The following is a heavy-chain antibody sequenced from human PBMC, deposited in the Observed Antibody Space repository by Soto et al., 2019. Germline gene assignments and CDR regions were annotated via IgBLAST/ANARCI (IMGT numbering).Heavy chain of an antibody. J-gene: IGHJ3*02. CDR1: GFTFSSYA. Sequence: QVQLVESGGGVVQPGRSLRVSCAASGFTFSSYAMHWVRQATGKGLVWVAVMSYDGSNKYYADSVKGRFTISRDNSKNTLYLQMNILRAEDTAVYYCARATSGWYKDAFDIWGQGTMVTVSS. D-gene: IGHD6-19*01. V-gene: IGHV3-30-3*01. CDR2: MSYDGSNK. CDR3: ARATSGWYKDAFDI.